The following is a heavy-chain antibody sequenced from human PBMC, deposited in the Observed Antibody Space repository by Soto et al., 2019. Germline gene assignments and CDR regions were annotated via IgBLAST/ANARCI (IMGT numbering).Heavy chain of an antibody. CDR2: INPSGGST. Sequence: ASVKVSCKASGYTFTSYYMHWVRQAPGQGLEWMGIINPSGGSTSYAQKFQGRVTMTRDTSTSTVYMELSSLRSEDTAVYYCARDSNGPYYYGSSGYLGYFDYWGQGTLVTVSS. D-gene: IGHD3-22*01. CDR1: GYTFTSYY. J-gene: IGHJ4*02. V-gene: IGHV1-46*01. CDR3: ARDSNGPYYYGSSGYLGYFDY.